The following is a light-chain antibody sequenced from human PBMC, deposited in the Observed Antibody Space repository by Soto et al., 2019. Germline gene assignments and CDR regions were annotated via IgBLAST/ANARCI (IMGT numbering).Light chain of an antibody. CDR2: DAT. Sequence: EVVLTQSPATLSLSPGERATLSGRASQSVRNFLAWYQQKPGQAPRLLVYDATNSAAGIPARFSGSGSGTDFSLTISSLEPEDFAVDFCQQRTTWLSFGGGTKVEIK. V-gene: IGKV3-11*01. J-gene: IGKJ4*01. CDR1: QSVRNF. CDR3: QQRTTWLS.